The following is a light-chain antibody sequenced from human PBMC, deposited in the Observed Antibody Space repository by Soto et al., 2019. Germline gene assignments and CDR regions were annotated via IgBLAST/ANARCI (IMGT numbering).Light chain of an antibody. J-gene: IGKJ4*01. CDR1: QSVSSF. Sequence: EIMLTQSPATLSLSPGERATLSCRASQSVSSFVAWYQQKPGQAPRLLIYDASIRAIGIPARFSGSGSGTDFTLTISSLEPEDLAVYYCQQRSNWPLTFGGGTKVEIK. CDR2: DAS. V-gene: IGKV3-11*01. CDR3: QQRSNWPLT.